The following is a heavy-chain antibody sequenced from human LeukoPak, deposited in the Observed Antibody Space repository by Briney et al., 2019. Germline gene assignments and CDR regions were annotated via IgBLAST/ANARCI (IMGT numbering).Heavy chain of an antibody. J-gene: IGHJ6*02. CDR2: ISSSSSYI. CDR1: EFTFSSYS. D-gene: IGHD6-19*01. CDR3: ARGSSGWTPDYYYYGMDV. V-gene: IGHV3-21*01. Sequence: EAGGSLRLSCAASEFTFSSYSMNWVRQAPGKGLEWVSSISSSSSYIYYADSVKGRFTISRDNAKNSLYLQMNSLRAEDTAVYYCARGSSGWTPDYYYYGMDVWGQGTTVTVSS.